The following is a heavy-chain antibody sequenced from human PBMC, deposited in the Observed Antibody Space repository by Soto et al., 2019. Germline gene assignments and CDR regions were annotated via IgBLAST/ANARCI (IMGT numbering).Heavy chain of an antibody. V-gene: IGHV3-48*01. Sequence: EVQLVESGGGLVQPGVSLRLSCAASGFTFSTYSMNWVRQAPGKGLEWISYITKSSRTIYYADSVKGRFTISSDNAKNLLYLQMNSLSAEDTAVYYCTRDHGYGYGMDVWGQGTTVTVSS. J-gene: IGHJ6*02. CDR3: TRDHGYGYGMDV. CDR2: ITKSSRTI. D-gene: IGHD5-12*01. CDR1: GFTFSTYS.